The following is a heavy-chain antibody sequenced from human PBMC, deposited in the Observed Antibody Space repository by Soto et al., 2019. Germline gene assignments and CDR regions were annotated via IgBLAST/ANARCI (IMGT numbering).Heavy chain of an antibody. CDR3: ARHPGLGYCIGGSCYAPPVVVANWFDP. V-gene: IGHV4-39*01. Sequence: PSGTLSLTCTVSGGSIRSTSYYWGWISKPQGKGLEWIGSIYYSGSTYYNPSLKSRVTISVDTSKNQFSLKLSSVTAADTAVYYCARHPGLGYCIGGSCYAPPVVVANWFDPWGQGTLVTVSS. CDR2: IYYSGST. J-gene: IGHJ5*02. CDR1: GGSIRSTSYY. D-gene: IGHD2-15*01.